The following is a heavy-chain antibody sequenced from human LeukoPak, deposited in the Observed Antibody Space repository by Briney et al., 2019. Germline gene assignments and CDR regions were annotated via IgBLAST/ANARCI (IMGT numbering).Heavy chain of an antibody. D-gene: IGHD6-19*01. J-gene: IGHJ4*02. V-gene: IGHV4-34*01. CDR3: ATPGIAVAGAEYYFDY. Sequence: PSQTPSLTCAVYGGSFSGYYWSWIRQPPGKGLEWIGEINHSGSTYYNPSVKSRVTISVDTSKNQFSLMLSSVTAADTAVYYCATPGIAVAGAEYYFDYWGQGTLVTVSS. CDR1: GGSFSGYY. CDR2: INHSGST.